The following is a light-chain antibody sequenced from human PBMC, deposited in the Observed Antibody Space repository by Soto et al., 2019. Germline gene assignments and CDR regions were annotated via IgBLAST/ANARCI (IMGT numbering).Light chain of an antibody. Sequence: EIVLTQSPGTLSLSPGERSTLSCRASQSVSSSHLAWYQHKPGQAPRLLIYAASSRATGSPDRFSGGGSGTDFTLTISSLQPEDVATYYCQKYNSAPQTFGQGTKVDI. V-gene: IGKV3-20*01. J-gene: IGKJ1*01. CDR3: QKYNSAPQT. CDR2: AAS. CDR1: QSVSSSH.